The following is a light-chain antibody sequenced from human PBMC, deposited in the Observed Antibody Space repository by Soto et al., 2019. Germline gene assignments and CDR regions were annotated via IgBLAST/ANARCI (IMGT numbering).Light chain of an antibody. J-gene: IGLJ1*01. CDR3: QSYDSSLTGWV. CDR1: SSNIGANYA. V-gene: IGLV1-40*01. CDR2: DYN. Sequence: VLTQPPSVSGAPGHRVTISCAGSSSNIGANYAVHWYQQLPGTAPKLLIYDYNKRPSGVPDRFSGSKSGTSASLAITGLQAEDEADYYCQSYDSSLTGWVFGTGTKVTVL.